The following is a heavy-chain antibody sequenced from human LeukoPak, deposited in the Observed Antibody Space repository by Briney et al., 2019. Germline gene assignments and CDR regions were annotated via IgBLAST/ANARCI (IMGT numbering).Heavy chain of an antibody. CDR2: IYWDDDK. CDR1: GFSLTTSGVG. V-gene: IGHV2-5*02. CDR3: SRTRRGQIGWTNDY. D-gene: IGHD6-19*01. J-gene: IGHJ4*02. Sequence: SGPTLVNPTQTLTLTCTFSGFSLTTSGVGVGWIRQPPGKALEWLALIYWDDDKRYSPSLKSRVTITKDTSKNLVVLTMTNMDPVDTATYYCSRTRRGQIGWTNDYWGQGTLVSVSS.